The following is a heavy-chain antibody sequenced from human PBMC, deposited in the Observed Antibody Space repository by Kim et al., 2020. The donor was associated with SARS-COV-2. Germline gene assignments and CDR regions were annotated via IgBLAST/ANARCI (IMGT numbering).Heavy chain of an antibody. CDR2: VYHTGST. Sequence: SETLSLTCTVSGGSISSGTYYWGWVRQPPGKGLYWIASVYHTGSTYYNPSLESRLTISVDTSKNQFCLRLTSVTASDTAVYYCARLYYGGDCWGQGTLVTVSS. CDR3: ARLYYGGDC. V-gene: IGHV4-39*01. CDR1: GGSISSGTYY. D-gene: IGHD3-22*01. J-gene: IGHJ4*02.